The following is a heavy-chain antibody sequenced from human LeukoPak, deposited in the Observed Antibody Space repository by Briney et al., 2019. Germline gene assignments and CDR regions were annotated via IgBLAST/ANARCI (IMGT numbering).Heavy chain of an antibody. CDR3: ARGYCSGGSCYSPFDY. D-gene: IGHD2-15*01. Sequence: GASVKVSCKASGYTFTGYYMHWVRQAPGQGLEWMGWTNPNSGGTNYAQKFQGWVTMTRDTSISTAYMELSRLRSDDTAVYYCARGYCSGGSCYSPFDYWGQGTLVTVSS. J-gene: IGHJ4*02. V-gene: IGHV1-2*04. CDR2: TNPNSGGT. CDR1: GYTFTGYY.